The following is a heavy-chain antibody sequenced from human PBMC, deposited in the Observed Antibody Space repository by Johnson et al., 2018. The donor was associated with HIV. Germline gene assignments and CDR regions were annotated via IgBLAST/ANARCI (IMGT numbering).Heavy chain of an antibody. J-gene: IGHJ3*02. CDR3: ARVRGAFDI. CDR2: ISYDGSNK. Sequence: QMLLVESGGGLVQPGGSLRLSCAASGITVSSNYMSWVRQAPGKGLEWVAVISYDGSNKYYADSVKGRFAISRDNSKNTLYLQMNSLRAEDTAVYYCARVRGAFDIWGQGTMVTVSS. V-gene: IGHV3-30*09. CDR1: GITVSSNY.